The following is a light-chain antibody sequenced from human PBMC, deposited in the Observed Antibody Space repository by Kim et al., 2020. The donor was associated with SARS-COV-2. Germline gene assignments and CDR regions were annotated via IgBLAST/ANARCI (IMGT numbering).Light chain of an antibody. CDR1: KLGDKY. J-gene: IGLJ1*01. V-gene: IGLV3-1*01. Sequence: VSPGQTASITCSGDKLGDKYACWYQQKPGQSPVLVIYQDSKRPSGIPERFSGSNSGNTATLTISGTQAMDEADYYCQAWDSSTAWIFGTGTKVTVL. CDR3: QAWDSSTAWI. CDR2: QDS.